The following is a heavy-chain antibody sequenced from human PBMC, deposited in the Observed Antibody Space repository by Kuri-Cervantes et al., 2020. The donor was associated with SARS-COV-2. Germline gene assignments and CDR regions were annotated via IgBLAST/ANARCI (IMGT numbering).Heavy chain of an antibody. CDR1: GGTFSSYA. D-gene: IGHD3-16*01. J-gene: IGHJ6*03. Sequence: SVKVSCKASGGTFSSYAISWVRQAPGQGLEWMGGIIPIFGTANYAQKFQGRVTITADESTSTAYMELSSLRPEDTAVYYCARDMTFDEYGDYFYYYMDVWGKGTTVTVSS. CDR3: ARDMTFDEYGDYFYYYMDV. V-gene: IGHV1-69*13. CDR2: IIPIFGTA.